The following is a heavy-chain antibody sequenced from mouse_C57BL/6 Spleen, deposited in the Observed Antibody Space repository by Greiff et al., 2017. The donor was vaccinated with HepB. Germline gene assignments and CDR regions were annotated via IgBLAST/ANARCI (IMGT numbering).Heavy chain of an antibody. Sequence: VKLMESGAELVRPGASVTLSCKASGYTFTDYEMHWVKQTPVHGLEWIGAIDPETGGTAYNQKFKGKAILTADKSSSTAYMELRSLTSEDSAVYYCTRLGRAMDYWGQGTSVTVSS. CDR2: IDPETGGT. D-gene: IGHD4-1*01. V-gene: IGHV1-15*01. CDR3: TRLGRAMDY. CDR1: GYTFTDYE. J-gene: IGHJ4*01.